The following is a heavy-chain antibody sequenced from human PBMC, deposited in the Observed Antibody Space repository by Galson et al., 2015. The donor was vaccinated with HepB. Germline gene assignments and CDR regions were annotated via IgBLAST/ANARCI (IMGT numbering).Heavy chain of an antibody. CDR3: AKSGAVAGTIDY. J-gene: IGHJ4*02. D-gene: IGHD6-19*01. CDR1: GFTFDDYT. V-gene: IGHV3-43*01. Sequence: SLRLSCAASGFTFDDYTMHWVRQAPGKGLEWVSLISWDGGSTYYADSVKGRFTISRDNSKNSLYLQMNSLRTEDTALYYCAKSGAVAGTIDYWGQGTLVTVSS. CDR2: ISWDGGST.